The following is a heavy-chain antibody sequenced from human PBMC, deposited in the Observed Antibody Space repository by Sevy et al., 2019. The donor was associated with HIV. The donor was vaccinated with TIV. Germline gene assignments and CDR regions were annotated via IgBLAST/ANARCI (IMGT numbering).Heavy chain of an antibody. J-gene: IGHJ4*02. CDR1: GFTFSSYG. D-gene: IGHD6-19*01. V-gene: IGHV3-33*01. Sequence: GGSLRLSCAASGFTFSSYGMHWVRQSPGKGLEWVAVIWYDGSNNYYADSVKGRFTISRDNSKNTLYLQMNSLRGEDTAVYYCARDGLSSGWLFDSWGQGTLVTASS. CDR3: ARDGLSSGWLFDS. CDR2: IWYDGSNN.